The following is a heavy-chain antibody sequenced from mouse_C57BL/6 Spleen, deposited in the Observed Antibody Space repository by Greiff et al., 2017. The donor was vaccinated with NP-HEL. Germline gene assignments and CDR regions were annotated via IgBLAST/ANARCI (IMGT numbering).Heavy chain of an antibody. D-gene: IGHD4-1*02. J-gene: IGHJ4*01. Sequence: VKQSCKASGYTFTSYWMHWVKQRPGRGLEWIGRIDPNSGGTKYNEKFKSKATLTVAKPSSTAYMQLSSLTSEDSAVYDCARAPTGRYAMDYWGQGTSVTVSS. CDR2: IDPNSGGT. V-gene: IGHV1-72*01. CDR3: ARAPTGRYAMDY. CDR1: GYTFTSYW.